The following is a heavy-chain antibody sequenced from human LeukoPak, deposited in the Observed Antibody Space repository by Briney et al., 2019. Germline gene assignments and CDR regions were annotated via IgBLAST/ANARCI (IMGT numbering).Heavy chain of an antibody. J-gene: IGHJ5*02. Sequence: SETLSLTCTVSGGSISSYYWSWIRQPAGKGLEWIGRIYTSGSTNYNPSPKSRVTMSVDTSKNQFSLKLSSVTAADTAVYYCARDSCWTIFGCGYWFDPWGQGTLVTVSS. CDR3: ARDSCWTIFGCGYWFDP. D-gene: IGHD3-3*01. CDR2: IYTSGST. V-gene: IGHV4-4*07. CDR1: GGSISSYY.